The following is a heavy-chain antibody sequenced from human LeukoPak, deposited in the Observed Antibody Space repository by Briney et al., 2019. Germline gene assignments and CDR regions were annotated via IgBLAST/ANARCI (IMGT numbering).Heavy chain of an antibody. Sequence: SETLSLTCTVSGGSISSGGYYWSWIRQPPGKGLEWIGYIYHSGSTYYNPSLKSRVTISVDRSKNQFSLKLSSVTAADTAVYYCARFSSSGGDCYWGQGTLVTVSS. CDR1: GGSISSGGYY. D-gene: IGHD2-21*01. V-gene: IGHV4-30-2*01. CDR3: ARFSSSGGDCY. CDR2: IYHSGST. J-gene: IGHJ4*02.